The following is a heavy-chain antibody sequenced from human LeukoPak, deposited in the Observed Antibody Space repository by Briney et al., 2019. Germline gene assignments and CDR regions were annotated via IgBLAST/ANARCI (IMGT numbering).Heavy chain of an antibody. J-gene: IGHJ4*02. D-gene: IGHD2-2*01. CDR1: GPSISSYY. CDR3: ARDRKLVVVPAVANFDY. CDR2: IYPSGST. V-gene: IGHV4-4*07. Sequence: SETLSLICTVSGPSISSYYWSWVRQPARKGLEWIGRIYPSGSTNYNPSLKSRVTMSVDTSQNQFSLKLSSVTVADTAVHYCARDRKLVVVPAVANFDYWGQGTLVTVSS.